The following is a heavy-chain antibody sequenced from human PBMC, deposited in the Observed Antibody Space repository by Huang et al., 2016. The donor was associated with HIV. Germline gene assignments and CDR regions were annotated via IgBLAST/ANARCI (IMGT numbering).Heavy chain of an antibody. D-gene: IGHD3-22*01. CDR1: GFTFRSYG. CDR2: ISDDGNKQ. Sequence: QVQLVESGGGVVQPGRSLRLSCAASGFTFRSYGMHWVRQAPGRGLAGVATISDDGNKQHHAKSVRGRFTISRDNSKTTLYLQMNSPRAEDTAVYYCARDLGGYYDSSGYPDYWGQGALVTVSS. CDR3: ARDLGGYYDSSGYPDY. J-gene: IGHJ4*02. V-gene: IGHV3-30-3*01.